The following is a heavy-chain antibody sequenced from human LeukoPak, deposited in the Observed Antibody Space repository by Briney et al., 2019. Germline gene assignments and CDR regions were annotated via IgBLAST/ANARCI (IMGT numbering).Heavy chain of an antibody. CDR2: ISGSGGST. Sequence: GRSLRLSCAASGFTFSSYAMSWVRQAPGEGLEWVSAISGSGGSTSYADSVKGWFTISRDNSKNTLYLQMNSLRAEDTAVYYCAKDTNYYCSGASCYLNWFDPWGQGTLVTVSS. V-gene: IGHV3-23*01. CDR3: AKDTNYYCSGASCYLNWFDP. CDR1: GFTFSSYA. J-gene: IGHJ5*02. D-gene: IGHD2-15*01.